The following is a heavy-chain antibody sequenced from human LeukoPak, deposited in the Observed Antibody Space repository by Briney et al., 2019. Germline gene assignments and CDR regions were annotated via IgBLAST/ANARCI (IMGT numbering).Heavy chain of an antibody. Sequence: GESLKISCKGSGYSFTSYWIGWVRQMPGKGLEWMWIIYPGDSDTRYSPSFQGQVTISADKSISTAYLQWSSLKASDTAMYYCARHPPGFDWLLPFDYWGQGTLVTVSS. CDR1: GYSFTSYW. J-gene: IGHJ4*02. D-gene: IGHD3-9*01. V-gene: IGHV5-51*01. CDR3: ARHPPGFDWLLPFDY. CDR2: IYPGDSDT.